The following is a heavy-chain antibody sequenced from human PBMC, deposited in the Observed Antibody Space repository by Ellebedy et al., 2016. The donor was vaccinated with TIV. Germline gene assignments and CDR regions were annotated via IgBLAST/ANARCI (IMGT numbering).Heavy chain of an antibody. Sequence: AASVKVSCKASGGTFSSYAISWVRQAPGQGLEWMGGIIPIFGTANYAQKFQGRVTITADESTSTAYMELRSLRSDDTAVYYCARDYCSGGSCYPAFGYYGMDVWGQGTTVTVSS. J-gene: IGHJ6*02. CDR1: GGTFSSYA. CDR3: ARDYCSGGSCYPAFGYYGMDV. V-gene: IGHV1-69*13. D-gene: IGHD2-15*01. CDR2: IIPIFGTA.